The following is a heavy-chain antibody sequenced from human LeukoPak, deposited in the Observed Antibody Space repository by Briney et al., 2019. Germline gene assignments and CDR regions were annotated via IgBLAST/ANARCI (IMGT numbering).Heavy chain of an antibody. CDR1: GDSLSTNTFT. CDR2: TYYRSKLCN. CDR3: ARGRSTVGHDY. J-gene: IGHJ4*02. Sequence: SQTLSLTCALSGDSLSTNTFTWDWVRQSPSRGLGWLGRTYYRSKLCNDYALSVRGRITINPDTSKNQCSLQLTSMTPEDTAVYFCARGRSTVGHDYWGQGTLVTVSS. D-gene: IGHD3-3*01. V-gene: IGHV6-1*01.